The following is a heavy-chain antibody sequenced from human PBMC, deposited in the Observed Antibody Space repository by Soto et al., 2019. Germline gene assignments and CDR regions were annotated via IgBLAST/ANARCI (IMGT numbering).Heavy chain of an antibody. Sequence: GGSLRLSCAASGFTFSSYGMHWVRQAPGKGLEWVAVIWYDGSNKYYADSVKGRFTISRDNSKNTLYLQMNSLRAEDTAVYYCAREERITIFGGWRYYYYGMDVWGQGTTVTVSS. CDR3: AREERITIFGGWRYYYYGMDV. J-gene: IGHJ6*02. CDR2: IWYDGSNK. CDR1: GFTFSSYG. D-gene: IGHD3-3*01. V-gene: IGHV3-33*01.